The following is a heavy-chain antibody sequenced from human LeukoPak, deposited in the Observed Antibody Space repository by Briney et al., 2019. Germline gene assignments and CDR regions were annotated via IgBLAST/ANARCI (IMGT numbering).Heavy chain of an antibody. Sequence: GGSLRLSCAASGFTFSSYSMNWVRQAPGKGLGWVSFISSSSSYTDYADSVKGRFTISRDNAKNSLYLQMNSLRAADTAVYYCARGGQPEYYYYAMDVWGQGTTVTVSS. CDR2: ISSSSSYT. J-gene: IGHJ6*02. D-gene: IGHD1-14*01. V-gene: IGHV3-21*01. CDR3: ARGGQPEYYYYAMDV. CDR1: GFTFSSYS.